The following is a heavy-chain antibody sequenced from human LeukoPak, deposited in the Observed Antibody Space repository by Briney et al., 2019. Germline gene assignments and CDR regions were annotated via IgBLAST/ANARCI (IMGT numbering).Heavy chain of an antibody. Sequence: ASVKVSCKASGYTFTSYGISWVRQAPGQGLEWMGWISAYNGNTNYAQKLQGRVTMTTDTSTSTAYMELRSLRSDDTAVCYCATDGYSYGYSDYWGQGTLVTVSS. CDR1: GYTFTSYG. V-gene: IGHV1-18*01. D-gene: IGHD5-18*01. CDR3: ATDGYSYGYSDY. J-gene: IGHJ4*02. CDR2: ISAYNGNT.